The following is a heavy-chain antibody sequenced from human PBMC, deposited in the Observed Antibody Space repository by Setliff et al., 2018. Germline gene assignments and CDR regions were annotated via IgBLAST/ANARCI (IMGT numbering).Heavy chain of an antibody. Sequence: PGGSLRLSCAASGFTFSGSAMHWVRQAPGKGLEWVAVIQFDGGDKYYADSVKGRFTISRDNSKNILYLQMNSLRPEDTAVYYCARFAKCGGHCWNDYWGQGTLVTVSS. CDR3: ARFAKCGGHCWNDY. D-gene: IGHD2-21*02. CDR2: IQFDGGDK. CDR1: GFTFSGSA. V-gene: IGHV3-30*04. J-gene: IGHJ4*02.